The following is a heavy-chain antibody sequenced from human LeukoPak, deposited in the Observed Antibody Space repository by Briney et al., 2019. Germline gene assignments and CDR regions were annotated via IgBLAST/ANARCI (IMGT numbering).Heavy chain of an antibody. V-gene: IGHV4-59*08. D-gene: IGHD5-18*01. CDR2: IYYSGGT. Sequence: SETLSLTCTVSGGSISSYYWSWIRQPPGKGLEWIGYIYYSGGTNYNPSLKSRVTISVDTSKNQFSLKLSSVTAADPAVYYCARNVDTAMARFDPWGQGTLVTVSS. J-gene: IGHJ5*02. CDR1: GGSISSYY. CDR3: ARNVDTAMARFDP.